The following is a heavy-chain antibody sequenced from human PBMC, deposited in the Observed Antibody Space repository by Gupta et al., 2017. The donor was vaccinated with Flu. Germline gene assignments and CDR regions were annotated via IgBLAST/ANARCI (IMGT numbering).Heavy chain of an antibody. D-gene: IGHD6-13*01. CDR3: AKGHSSSWFSYYYYMDV. CDR1: A. CDR2: ISGSGGST. Sequence: AMSWVRQAPGKGLEWVSAISGSGGSTYYADSVKGRFTISRDNSKNTLYLQMNSLRAEDTAVYYCAKGHSSSWFSYYYYMDVWGKGTTVTVSS. V-gene: IGHV3-23*01. J-gene: IGHJ6*03.